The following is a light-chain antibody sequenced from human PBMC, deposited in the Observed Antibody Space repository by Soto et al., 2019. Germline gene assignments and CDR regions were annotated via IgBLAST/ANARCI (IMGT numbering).Light chain of an antibody. CDR1: QGISSY. Sequence: IQLTQSPPSLSASVGERVTITCRASQGISSYLAWYQQKPGKAPKLLISAASSLQSGVSSRFSGSGSGTDFTLSINSLQREDCATYYCQQFNSHPFTFGGGTKVEIK. CDR3: QQFNSHPFT. V-gene: IGKV1-9*01. CDR2: AAS. J-gene: IGKJ4*01.